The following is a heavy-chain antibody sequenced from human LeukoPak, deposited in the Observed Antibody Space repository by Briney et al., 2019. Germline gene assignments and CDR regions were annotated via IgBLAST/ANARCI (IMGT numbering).Heavy chain of an antibody. D-gene: IGHD3-22*01. V-gene: IGHV4-59*11. CDR3: ARGGYGEYYYDSSGYYLFDY. Sequence: PSETLSLTCTVPRGSISSLYWSWIRQPPGKGLEWIGNIYYTGSTNYNPSLKSRVTISVDTSKNQFSLKLSSVTAADTAVYYCARGGYGEYYYDSSGYYLFDYWGQGTLVTVSS. CDR1: RGSISSLY. J-gene: IGHJ4*02. CDR2: IYYTGST.